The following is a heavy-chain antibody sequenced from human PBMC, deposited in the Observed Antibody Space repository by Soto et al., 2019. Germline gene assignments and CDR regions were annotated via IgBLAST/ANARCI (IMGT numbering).Heavy chain of an antibody. J-gene: IGHJ3*02. CDR2: FDPEDGET. CDR1: GYTLTELS. Sequence: GASVKVSCKVSGYTLTELSMHWVRQAPGKGLEWMGGFDPEDGETIYARKFQGRVTMTEDTSTDTAYMELSSLRSEDTAVYYCATDLAMGPAFDIWGQGTMVNVS. D-gene: IGHD2-2*01. V-gene: IGHV1-24*01. CDR3: ATDLAMGPAFDI.